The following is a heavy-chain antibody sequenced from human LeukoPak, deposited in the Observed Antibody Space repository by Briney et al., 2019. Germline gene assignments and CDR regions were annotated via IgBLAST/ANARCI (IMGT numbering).Heavy chain of an antibody. J-gene: IGHJ4*02. Sequence: GGSLRLSCAASGFTFSSYAMSWVRQAPGKGLEWVSAISGSGGSTYYADSVKGRFTISRDNSKNTLYMQMNSLRAEDTAVYYCAKDVYYDSSGYYLSFDYWGQGTLVTVSS. D-gene: IGHD3-22*01. CDR3: AKDVYYDSSGYYLSFDY. CDR1: GFTFSSYA. CDR2: ISGSGGST. V-gene: IGHV3-23*01.